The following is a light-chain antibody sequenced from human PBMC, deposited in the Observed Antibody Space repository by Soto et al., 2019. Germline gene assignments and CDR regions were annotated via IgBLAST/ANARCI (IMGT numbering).Light chain of an antibody. CDR2: GAS. CDR1: QNVGNN. V-gene: IGKV3-20*01. CDR3: QQYGSSSIT. J-gene: IGKJ5*01. Sequence: EIVMTQSPATLSVSPGERATLSCRASQNVGNNLVWYQQKPGQAPRLLIYGASTRAAGIPDRFSGSGSGTDFTLTISRLEPEDFAVYYCQQYGSSSITFGQGTRLEIK.